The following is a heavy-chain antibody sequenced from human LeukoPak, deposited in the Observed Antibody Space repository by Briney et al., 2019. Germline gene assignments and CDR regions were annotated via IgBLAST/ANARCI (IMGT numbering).Heavy chain of an antibody. Sequence: GGSLRLSCAASGFTFSSYGMHWVRLAPGKGLEWVAFIRYDGSNKYYADSVKGRFTISRDNSKNTLYLQMNSLRAEDTAVYYCAKDRLSLGYYYYMDVWGKGTTVTISS. V-gene: IGHV3-30*02. CDR1: GFTFSSYG. D-gene: IGHD3-16*01. CDR3: AKDRLSLGYYYYMDV. CDR2: IRYDGSNK. J-gene: IGHJ6*03.